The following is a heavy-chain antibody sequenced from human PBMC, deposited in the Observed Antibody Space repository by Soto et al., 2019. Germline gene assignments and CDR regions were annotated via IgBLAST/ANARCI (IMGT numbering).Heavy chain of an antibody. Sequence: GGSLRLSCAASGFTFSSYWMSWVRQAPGKGLEWVANIKQDGSEKYYVDSVKGRFTISRDNAKNSLYLQMNSLRAEDTAVYYCAREESSGWSYTDYWGQGTLVTVSS. J-gene: IGHJ4*02. V-gene: IGHV3-7*01. CDR3: AREESSGWSYTDY. D-gene: IGHD6-19*01. CDR1: GFTFSSYW. CDR2: IKQDGSEK.